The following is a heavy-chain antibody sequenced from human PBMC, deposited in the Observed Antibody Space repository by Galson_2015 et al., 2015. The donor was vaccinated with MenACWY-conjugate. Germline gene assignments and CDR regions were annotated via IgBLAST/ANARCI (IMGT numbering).Heavy chain of an antibody. V-gene: IGHV3-7*03. CDR2: IMNDGSER. Sequence: SLTLSSAPSGFPFRNYWMPLVRQAPGKGLVWEASIMNDGSEREYVDSVKGRFTISRDNAKNSLYLEMNSLRVEDTAVYSCARGHYGMDVWGQGTTVTASS. J-gene: IGHJ6*02. CDR3: ARGHYGMDV. CDR1: GFPFRNYW.